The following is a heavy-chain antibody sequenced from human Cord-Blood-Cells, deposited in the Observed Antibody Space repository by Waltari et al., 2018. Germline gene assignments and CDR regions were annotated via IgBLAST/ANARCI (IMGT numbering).Heavy chain of an antibody. V-gene: IGHV4-39*01. CDR2: IYYSGRT. J-gene: IGHJ5*02. Sequence: QLQLQESGPGLVKPSETLSLTCTVSGGSIRSSRYYWGWLRQPPGKGLEWIGSIYYSGRTYYNPSLKSRFTISVDTSKNQFSLKLSAVTAADTAVYYCARRACIAARNWFDPWGQGTLVTVSS. D-gene: IGHD6-6*01. CDR3: ARRACIAARNWFDP. CDR1: GGSIRSSRYY.